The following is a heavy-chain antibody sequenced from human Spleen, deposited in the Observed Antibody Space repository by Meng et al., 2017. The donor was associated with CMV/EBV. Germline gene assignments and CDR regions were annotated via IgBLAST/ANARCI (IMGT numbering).Heavy chain of an antibody. J-gene: IGHJ4*02. Sequence: GESLKISCAASGFTFSDHYMTWIRQSPGKGLEWVSYITRSGSAIYYADSVKGRFTISRDNSKNTLYLQMNSLRAEDTAVYYCAKDSSSWVVHYFDYWGQGTLVTVSS. CDR2: ITRSGSAI. CDR1: GFTFSDHY. CDR3: AKDSSSWVVHYFDY. D-gene: IGHD6-13*01. V-gene: IGHV3-11*01.